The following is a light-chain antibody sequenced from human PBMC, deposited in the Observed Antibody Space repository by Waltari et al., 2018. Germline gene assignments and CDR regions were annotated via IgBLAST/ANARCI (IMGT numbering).Light chain of an antibody. Sequence: AIRITQSPSSLSAPTGDRVTITCRASQGISSYLAWYQQKPGKAPKLLIYAASTLQSGGPSRFSGSGSGTDFTLTISCLQSEDFATYYCQQYYSYQWTFGQGTKVEIK. CDR1: QGISSY. CDR3: QQYYSYQWT. CDR2: AAS. J-gene: IGKJ1*01. V-gene: IGKV1-8*01.